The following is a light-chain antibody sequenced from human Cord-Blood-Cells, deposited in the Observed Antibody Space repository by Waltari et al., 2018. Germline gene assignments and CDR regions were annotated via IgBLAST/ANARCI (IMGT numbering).Light chain of an antibody. J-gene: IGKJ2*01. Sequence: EIVMTQSPATLSVSPVERATLSCRASQSVSSNLARYQQKPGQTPRLLIYGASTRATGIPARFSGSASEMEFTLTTSSLQSEDLAVYDGQPYKNRPPYTLRQGTKLEIK. CDR2: GAS. CDR3: QPYKNRPPYT. CDR1: QSVSSN. V-gene: IGKV3-15*01.